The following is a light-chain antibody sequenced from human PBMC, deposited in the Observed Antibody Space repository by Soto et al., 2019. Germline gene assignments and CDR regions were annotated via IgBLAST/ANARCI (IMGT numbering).Light chain of an antibody. J-gene: IGLJ2*01. CDR2: SDT. CDR1: DIGSKG. Sequence: SSELTQPPSVSVAPGKTASISCGGNDIGSKGVHWYQQKPGQAPVLVIYSDTDLPPVITERFSGSNSATLATLTISRVEAGDEADYYCQVWDSGSAHVVFGGGTKVTVL. V-gene: IGLV3-21*01. CDR3: QVWDSGSAHVV.